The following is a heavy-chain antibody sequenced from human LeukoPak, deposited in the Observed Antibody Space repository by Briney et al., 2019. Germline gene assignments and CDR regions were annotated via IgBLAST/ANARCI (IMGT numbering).Heavy chain of an antibody. Sequence: SETLSLTCTVSGGSISSYYWSWIRQPPGKGLEWIGYIYYSGSTNYNPSLKSRVTISVDTSRNQSSLKLSSVTAADTAVYYCARVISGYIGYYYGMDVWGQGTTVTVSS. D-gene: IGHD3-22*01. J-gene: IGHJ6*02. CDR1: GGSISSYY. CDR3: ARVISGYIGYYYGMDV. CDR2: IYYSGST. V-gene: IGHV4-59*01.